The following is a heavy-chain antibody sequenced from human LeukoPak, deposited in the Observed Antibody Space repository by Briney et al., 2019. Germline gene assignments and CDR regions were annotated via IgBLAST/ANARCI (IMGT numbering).Heavy chain of an antibody. CDR3: AKDSRGFGEPSSFRFDP. J-gene: IGHJ5*02. CDR1: GFTFSNFD. D-gene: IGHD3-16*01. CDR2: IWHDGRNA. V-gene: IGHV3-33*06. Sequence: GGSLRLSCAASGFTFSNFDMHWGRQAPGKGLDWVAVIWHDGRNAYYAESVKGRFTISRDNSKNTLYLEMNSLSAEDRAVYYCAKDSRGFGEPSSFRFDPWGQGTLVTVSS.